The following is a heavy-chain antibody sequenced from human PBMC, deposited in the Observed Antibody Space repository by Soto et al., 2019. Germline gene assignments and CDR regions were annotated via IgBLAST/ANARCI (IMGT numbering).Heavy chain of an antibody. CDR2: IYYSGST. CDR3: ARRGLLRIIDY. V-gene: IGHV4-59*01. Sequence: TVSEGKIRNYYWRWIRQPPGKGLEWIGYIYYSGSTNYNPSLKSRVTISVDTSKNQFSLKLSSVTAADTAVYYCARRGLLRIIDYWGQGTLVTVSS. J-gene: IGHJ4*02. D-gene: IGHD3-3*01. CDR1: EGKIRNYY.